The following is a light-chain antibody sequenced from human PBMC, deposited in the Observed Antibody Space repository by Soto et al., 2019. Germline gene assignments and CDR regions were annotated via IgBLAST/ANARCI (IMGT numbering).Light chain of an antibody. CDR1: QSVSNSY. CDR3: QQYGSSPAYT. Sequence: EIVLTQTPGTLSLSPGERATLSCRASQSVSNSYLAWYQQKPGQAPRLLIYGVSSRATGIPDRFSGSGSGTDFTLIISRLEPQDFVVYYCQQYGSSPAYTFGQGTKLEIK. CDR2: GVS. J-gene: IGKJ2*01. V-gene: IGKV3-20*01.